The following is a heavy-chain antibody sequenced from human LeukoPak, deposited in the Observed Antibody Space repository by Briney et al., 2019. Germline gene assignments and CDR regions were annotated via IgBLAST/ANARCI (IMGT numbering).Heavy chain of an antibody. V-gene: IGHV3-30*02. Sequence: GGSLRLSCAASGFTFSSYGMHWVRQAPGKGLEWVAFIRYDGSNKYYADSVKGRFTISRDNSRTTLYLQMNHLRAEDTALYYCAKNRATSMAFYDHWGQGIQVTVSS. CDR2: IRYDGSNK. CDR3: AKNRATSMAFYDH. CDR1: GFTFSSYG. D-gene: IGHD5-24*01. J-gene: IGHJ4*02.